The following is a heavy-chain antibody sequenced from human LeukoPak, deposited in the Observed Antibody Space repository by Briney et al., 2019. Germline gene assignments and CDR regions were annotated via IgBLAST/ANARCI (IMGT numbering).Heavy chain of an antibody. CDR2: ISSSSNYI. CDR1: GFTFSSYS. D-gene: IGHD3-10*01. J-gene: IGHJ4*02. CDR3: ARDPYGSV. Sequence: GRSLRLSCAASGFTFSSYSMNWVRQAPGKGLEWVSSISSSSNYIYYADSVKGRFTISRDNAKNSLYLQMNSLRAEDTAGYSCARDPYGSVWGQGTLVTVSS. V-gene: IGHV3-21*01.